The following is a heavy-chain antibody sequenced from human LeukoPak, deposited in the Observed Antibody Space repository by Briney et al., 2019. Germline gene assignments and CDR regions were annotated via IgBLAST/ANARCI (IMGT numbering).Heavy chain of an antibody. CDR3: ASLARLGYCTNGVCTGLYGMDV. D-gene: IGHD2-8*01. V-gene: IGHV1-18*01. CDR2: ISAYSGNT. CDR1: GYTFTSYG. Sequence: ASVKVSCKASGYTFTSYGISWVRQAPGQGLEWMGWISAYSGNTNYAQKLQGRVTMTTDTSTSTAYMELRSLRSDDTAVYYCASLARLGYCTNGVCTGLYGMDVWGQGTTVTVSS. J-gene: IGHJ6*02.